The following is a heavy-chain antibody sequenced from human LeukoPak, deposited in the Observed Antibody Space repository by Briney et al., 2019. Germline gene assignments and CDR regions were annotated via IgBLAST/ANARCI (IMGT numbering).Heavy chain of an antibody. J-gene: IGHJ4*02. CDR3: ALYNWNSKRDLDY. CDR1: GFTFSSYW. Sequence: PGGSLRLSCAASGFTFSSYWMSWVRQAPGKGLEWVANIKHDGSEKYYVGSVKGRFTISRDNAKNSLYLQMNSLGAEDTAVYYCALYNWNSKRDLDYWGQGTLVTVSS. CDR2: IKHDGSEK. D-gene: IGHD1-7*01. V-gene: IGHV3-7*05.